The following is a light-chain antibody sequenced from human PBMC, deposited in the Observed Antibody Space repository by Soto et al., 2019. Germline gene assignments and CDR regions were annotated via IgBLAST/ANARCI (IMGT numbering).Light chain of an antibody. V-gene: IGKV3-15*01. Sequence: EIVMTQSPATLSVSPGERVTLSCRASQSVSTNLAWYQHKPGQAPRLLIYGASTRAPGIPARFSGSGSGTELTLTISSLQSEDFAVYFCQQYSYWPPLTFGQGTTVEF. CDR2: GAS. CDR1: QSVSTN. J-gene: IGKJ1*01. CDR3: QQYSYWPPLT.